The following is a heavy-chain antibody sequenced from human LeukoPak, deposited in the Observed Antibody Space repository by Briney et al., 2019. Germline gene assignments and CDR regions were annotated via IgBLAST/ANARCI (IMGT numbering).Heavy chain of an antibody. V-gene: IGHV4-34*01. CDR2: INHSGST. CDR1: GGSFSGYY. D-gene: IGHD2-2*02. CDR3: ARDSPDCGSTTCYKDWFDP. Sequence: PSETLSLTCAVYGGSFSGYYWSWIRQPPGKGLEWIGEINHSGSTNYNPSLQSRVTISVDTSKNHFSLKLSSVTAADTAVYYCARDSPDCGSTTCYKDWFDPWGQGTLVTVSS. J-gene: IGHJ5*02.